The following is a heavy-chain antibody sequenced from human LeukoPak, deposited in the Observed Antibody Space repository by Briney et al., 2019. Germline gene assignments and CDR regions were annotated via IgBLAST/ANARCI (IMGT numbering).Heavy chain of an antibody. D-gene: IGHD6-6*01. CDR1: GGSISSGGYS. CDR2: IYHSGST. V-gene: IGHV4-30-2*01. Sequence: PSETLSLTCAVSGGSISSGGYSWSWIRQPPGKGLEWIGYIYHSGSTYYNPSLKSRVTISVDTSKNQFSLKLSSVTAADTAVYYCARHGSIAARGDIDYWGQGTLVTVSS. J-gene: IGHJ4*02. CDR3: ARHGSIAARGDIDY.